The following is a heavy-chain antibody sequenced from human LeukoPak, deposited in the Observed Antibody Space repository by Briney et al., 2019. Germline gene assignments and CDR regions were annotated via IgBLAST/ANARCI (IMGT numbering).Heavy chain of an antibody. CDR2: INHSGST. CDR3: TTIWFGDWSGPAPPLNWFDP. CDR1: GGSFSGYY. D-gene: IGHD3-10*01. V-gene: IGHV4-34*01. Sequence: PSETLSLTCAVYGGSFSGYYWSWIRQPPGKGLEWIGEINHSGSTNYNPSLKSRVTISVDTSKNQFSLKLSSVTAADTAVYYCTTIWFGDWSGPAPPLNWFDPWGQGTLVTVSS. J-gene: IGHJ5*02.